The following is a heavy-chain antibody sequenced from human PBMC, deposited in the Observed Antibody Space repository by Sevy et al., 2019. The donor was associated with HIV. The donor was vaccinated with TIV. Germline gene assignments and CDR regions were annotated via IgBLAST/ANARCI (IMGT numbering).Heavy chain of an antibody. CDR3: GKDGVSRNKLWDWFDP. CDR1: GFTFNIYA. CDR2: IGGGDT. Sequence: GGSLRLSCATSGFTFNIYAMSWVRQAPGKGLEWVSTIGGGDTYYADSLKGRFTISRDDSKSAVYLQMNSLRADDTAVDYCGKDGVSRNKLWDWFDPWGQGTLVTVSS. D-gene: IGHD2-21*01. V-gene: IGHV3-23*01. J-gene: IGHJ5*02.